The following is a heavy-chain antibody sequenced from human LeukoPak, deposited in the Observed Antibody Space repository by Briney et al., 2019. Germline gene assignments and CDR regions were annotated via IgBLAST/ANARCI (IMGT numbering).Heavy chain of an antibody. CDR2: ISGSGIST. V-gene: IGHV3-23*01. J-gene: IGHJ4*02. Sequence: PGGSLGLSCTASGFTFSNYAMSWDRQAPGKGLEWVSAISGSGISTYYAESLKTRFTISRDNSKNTLYLQMNSLRAEDTALYYCANAMYYDILTGFPHEEDYWGQGTQVTVSS. CDR1: GFTFSNYA. CDR3: ANAMYYDILTGFPHEEDY. D-gene: IGHD3-9*01.